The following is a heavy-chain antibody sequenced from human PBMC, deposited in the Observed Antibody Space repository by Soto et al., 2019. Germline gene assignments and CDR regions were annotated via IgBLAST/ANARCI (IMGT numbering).Heavy chain of an antibody. V-gene: IGHV3-48*03. Sequence: GGSLRLSCAASGFTFSSYEMNWVRQAPGKGLEWVSYISSSGSTIYYADSVKGRFTISRDNAKNSLYLQMNSLRAEDTAVYYGARDGWFGVRDAFDIWGQGTMVTVSS. CDR2: ISSSGSTI. D-gene: IGHD3-10*01. CDR3: ARDGWFGVRDAFDI. J-gene: IGHJ3*02. CDR1: GFTFSSYE.